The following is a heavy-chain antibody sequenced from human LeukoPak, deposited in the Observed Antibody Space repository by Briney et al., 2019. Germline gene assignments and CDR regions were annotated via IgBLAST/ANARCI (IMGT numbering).Heavy chain of an antibody. CDR3: ARGRIYGRPKPILFDY. CDR1: GFTFSSYS. V-gene: IGHV3-21*01. Sequence: GGSLRLXCAASGFTFSSYSMNWVRQAPGKGLEWVSSISSSSSYIYYADSVKGRFTISRDNAKYSLYLQMNSLRAEDTAVYYCARGRIYGRPKPILFDYWGQGTLVTVSS. D-gene: IGHD2/OR15-2a*01. CDR2: ISSSSSYI. J-gene: IGHJ4*02.